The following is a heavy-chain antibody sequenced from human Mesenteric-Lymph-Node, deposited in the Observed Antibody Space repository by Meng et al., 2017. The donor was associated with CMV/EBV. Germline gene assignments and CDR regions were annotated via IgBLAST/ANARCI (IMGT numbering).Heavy chain of an antibody. V-gene: IGHV3-30*02. D-gene: IGHD3-10*01. Sequence: GESLKISCVASGFTFNSYGMHWVRQAPGKGLEWVAFIWYDENQEEYTDSAKGRFTISRDNSKNTVDLQMNNLRVEDTAVYYCVRDVAPGWFDPWGQGTLVTVSS. CDR3: VRDVAPGWFDP. J-gene: IGHJ5*02. CDR1: GFTFNSYG. CDR2: IWYDENQE.